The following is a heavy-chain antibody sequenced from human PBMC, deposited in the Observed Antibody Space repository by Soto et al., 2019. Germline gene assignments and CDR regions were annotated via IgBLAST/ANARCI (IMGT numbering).Heavy chain of an antibody. J-gene: IGHJ4*02. V-gene: IGHV2-5*02. CDR3: AHSYSSGWYYGPFDY. D-gene: IGHD6-19*01. Sequence: QITLKESGPTLVKPTQTVTLTCTFSGFSLSTSGVGVGWIRQPPGKALEWLALIYWDDDKRYSPSLKSRLTITKDTSKNQVVLTLTNMDPVDTATYYCAHSYSSGWYYGPFDYWGQGTLVTVSS. CDR2: IYWDDDK. CDR1: GFSLSTSGVG.